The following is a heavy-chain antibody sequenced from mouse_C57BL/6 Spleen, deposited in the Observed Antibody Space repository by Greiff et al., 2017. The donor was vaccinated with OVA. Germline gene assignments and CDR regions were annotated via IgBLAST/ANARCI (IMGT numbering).Heavy chain of an antibody. Sequence: QVQLQQSGAELVKPGASVKISCKASGYAFSSYWMNWVKQRPGKGLEWIGQIYPGDGDTNYNGKFKGKATLTADKSSSTAYMQLSSLPSEDSAVYFGARSTGTLNFDYWGQGTTLTVAS. CDR1: GYAFSSYW. D-gene: IGHD4-1*02. CDR2: IYPGDGDT. V-gene: IGHV1-80*01. J-gene: IGHJ2*01. CDR3: ARSTGTLNFDY.